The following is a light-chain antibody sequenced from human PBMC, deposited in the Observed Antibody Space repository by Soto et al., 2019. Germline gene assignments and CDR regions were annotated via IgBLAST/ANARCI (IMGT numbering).Light chain of an antibody. V-gene: IGLV2-23*02. CDR1: SSDVGLYNL. J-gene: IGLJ3*02. CDR3: CSYVGSSIVR. Sequence: QSVLTQPASVSGSPGQSITISCTGTSSDVGLYNLVSWYQHLPGKAPKLIIYEVNERPSGISDRFSGSKSGNTASLTISGLQDEDEADYYCCSYVGSSIVRFGGGTKVTVL. CDR2: EVN.